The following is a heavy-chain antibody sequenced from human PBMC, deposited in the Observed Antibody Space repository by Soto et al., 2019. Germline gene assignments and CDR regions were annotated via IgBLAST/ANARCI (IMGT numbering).Heavy chain of an antibody. V-gene: IGHV4-59*02. CDR3: ARVSTVTKLDY. D-gene: IGHD4-17*01. CDR2: MSYGGNT. J-gene: IGHJ4*01. Sequence: SETLSLTCAVSGASVTSFFWNWIRQPPGKGLEWIGYMSYGGNTNTNASLKSRVSISLDTSKNQLSLNLSSVTAADTAVYYCARVSTVTKLDYWGHGMLVTVSS. CDR1: GASVTSFF.